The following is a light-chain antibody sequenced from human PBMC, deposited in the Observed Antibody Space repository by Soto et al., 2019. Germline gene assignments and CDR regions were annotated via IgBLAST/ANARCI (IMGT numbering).Light chain of an antibody. J-gene: IGLJ1*01. CDR3: TSYTCRSTRDV. Sequence: QSALTQPASVSGSPGQSITISCTGTSSDVGGYNYVSWYQQHPGKAPKLMIYEVSNRPLGVSSRFSGSKSGNTAALTISGFQAEYEAEYYYTSYTCRSTRDVFGTGTKLTVL. V-gene: IGLV2-14*01. CDR2: EVS. CDR1: SSDVGGYNY.